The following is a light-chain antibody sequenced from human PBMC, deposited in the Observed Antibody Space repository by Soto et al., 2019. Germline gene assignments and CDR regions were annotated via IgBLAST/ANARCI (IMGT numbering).Light chain of an antibody. J-gene: IGLJ1*01. CDR2: EVS. CDR1: SSDVGDYDY. V-gene: IGLV2-14*01. CDR3: HSYGSGNTRV. Sequence: QSVLTQPASVSGSPGQSITISCTGTSSDVGDYDYVSWYQQHPGKAPTLLISEVSNRPSGVSDRFSGSKSGNTASLTISGLQPDDEADYYCHSYGSGNTRVFGTGTKLTVL.